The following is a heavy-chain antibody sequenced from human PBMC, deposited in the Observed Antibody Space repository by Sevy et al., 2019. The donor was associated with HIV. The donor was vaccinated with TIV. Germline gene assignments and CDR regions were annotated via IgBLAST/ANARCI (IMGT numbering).Heavy chain of an antibody. CDR3: ARDLHCSGGSCSGAFDY. CDR1: GGTFSSYA. D-gene: IGHD2-15*01. Sequence: ASVKVSCKASGGTFSSYAISWVRQAPGQGLEWMGGIIPIFGTANYAQKFQGRVTITADESTSTAYMELSSLRSEDTAVYYCARDLHCSGGSCSGAFDYWGQGTLVTVSS. J-gene: IGHJ4*02. V-gene: IGHV1-69*13. CDR2: IIPIFGTA.